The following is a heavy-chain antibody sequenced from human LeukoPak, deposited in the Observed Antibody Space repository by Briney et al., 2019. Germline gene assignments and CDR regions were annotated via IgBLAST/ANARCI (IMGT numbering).Heavy chain of an antibody. D-gene: IGHD3-22*01. CDR2: ISSSSSTI. J-gene: IGHJ2*01. CDR1: GFTFSSYS. CDR3: ARDKRSHYYDSSGYYDWYFDL. V-gene: IGHV3-48*01. Sequence: GGSLRLSCAASGFTFSSYSMNWARQAPGKGLEWVSYISSSSSTIYYADSVKGRFTISRDNAKNSLYLQMNSLRAEDTAVYYCARDKRSHYYDSSGYYDWYFDLWGRGTLVTVSS.